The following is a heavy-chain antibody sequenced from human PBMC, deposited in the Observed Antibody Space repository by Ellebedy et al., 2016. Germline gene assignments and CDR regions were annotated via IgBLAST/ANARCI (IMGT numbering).Heavy chain of an antibody. D-gene: IGHD2-21*01. CDR1: GFIFSDYS. J-gene: IGHJ4*02. Sequence: GESLKISXVASGFIFSDYSMNWVRQAPGKGLEWVSSFSSSGNYIYYADSVKGRFTISRQNAINSLYLQMYSLRAEDTAVYYCTGGSVAYYSDYWGQGTLVTVSS. CDR3: TGGSVAYYSDY. CDR2: FSSSGNYI. V-gene: IGHV3-21*01.